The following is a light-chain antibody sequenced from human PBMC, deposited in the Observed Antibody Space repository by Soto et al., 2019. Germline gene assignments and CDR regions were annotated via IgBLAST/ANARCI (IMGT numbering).Light chain of an antibody. J-gene: IGKJ1*01. CDR2: DAS. V-gene: IGKV1-5*01. Sequence: DIPMTQSPSTLSASVGYRVTITCRASQSISNRLAWYQQKPGKAPKVLIYDASSLESGVPSRFSGSGSGTEFTLTISSLQPDDFATYYCQHYNSYSEAFGQGTKVDIK. CDR3: QHYNSYSEA. CDR1: QSISNR.